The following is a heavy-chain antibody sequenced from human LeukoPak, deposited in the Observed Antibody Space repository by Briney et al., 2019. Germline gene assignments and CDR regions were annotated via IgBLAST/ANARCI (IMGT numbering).Heavy chain of an antibody. CDR2: FNPSGGST. Sequence: ASVKVSCKASGYTFTSYYMHWVRQAPGQGLEWMGIFNPSGGSTSYAQKFQGRVTMTRDMSTSTVYMELSSLRSEDAAVYYCARGRAPSNWFDPWGQGTLVTVSS. J-gene: IGHJ5*02. CDR1: GYTFTSYY. CDR3: ARGRAPSNWFDP. V-gene: IGHV1-46*01.